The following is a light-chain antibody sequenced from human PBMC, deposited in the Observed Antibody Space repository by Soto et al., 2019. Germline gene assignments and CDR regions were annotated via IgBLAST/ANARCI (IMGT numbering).Light chain of an antibody. CDR2: GAY. CDR3: QPTHDLPRT. J-gene: IGKJ1*01. Sequence: DIRMTPSPSSVSASLGDRVTITCRASQYIGTSLAWYQQRPGEAPKLRIYGAYSLHVGVPSRFTASRSGTDFTLPITRLEPEDFGVYFSQPTHDLPRTFGLGAKV. V-gene: IGKV1-12*01. CDR1: QYIGTS.